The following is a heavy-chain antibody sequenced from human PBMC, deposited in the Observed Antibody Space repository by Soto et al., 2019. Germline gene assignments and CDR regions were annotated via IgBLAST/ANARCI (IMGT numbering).Heavy chain of an antibody. Sequence: ASVKVSCKASGYTFTSYGISWVRQAPGQGLEWMGWISAYNGNTNYAQKLQGRVTMTTDTSTSTAYMELRSLRSDDTAVYYCGTTLDDPDAFDIWGQGTMVTVSS. J-gene: IGHJ3*02. CDR1: GYTFTSYG. V-gene: IGHV1-18*01. CDR2: ISAYNGNT. D-gene: IGHD2-2*01. CDR3: GTTLDDPDAFDI.